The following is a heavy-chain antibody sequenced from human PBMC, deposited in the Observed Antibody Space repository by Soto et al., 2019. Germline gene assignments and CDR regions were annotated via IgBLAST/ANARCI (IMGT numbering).Heavy chain of an antibody. V-gene: IGHV3-30*03. CDR1: GFSFIKYG. CDR3: AREGPLDIWSGLGLDY. Sequence: GGSLRLSCADSGFSFIKYGRHWVRQAPGKGLEWVAGISYDGTKRYYADSVKGQFTISRDSSTNTLFLQMNTVRPEDTAVYYCAREGPLDIWSGLGLDYWGQGTLVTVS. J-gene: IGHJ4*01. CDR2: ISYDGTKR. D-gene: IGHD3-3*01.